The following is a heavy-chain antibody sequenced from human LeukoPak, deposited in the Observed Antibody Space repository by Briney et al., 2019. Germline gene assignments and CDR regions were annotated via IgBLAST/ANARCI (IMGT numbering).Heavy chain of an antibody. D-gene: IGHD2-2*03. CDR2: ISGSGGST. CDR1: GFTFSSYA. Sequence: GGSLRLSWAASGFTFSSYAMRWVRQAPGKGLEWGSAISGSGGSTYYADSVKGRFTISRDNSKKKLYLEMKSLRGEDTGVYYCAKDLGSRALYYYYYGMDVCRQGTTVTVSS. CDR3: AKDLGSRALYYYYYGMDV. J-gene: IGHJ6*02. V-gene: IGHV3-23*01.